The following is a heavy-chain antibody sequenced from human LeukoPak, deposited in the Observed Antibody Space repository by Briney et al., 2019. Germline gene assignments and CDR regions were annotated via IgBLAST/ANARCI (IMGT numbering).Heavy chain of an antibody. CDR1: GFTFSSHG. CDR3: AKGGYNYGIDY. J-gene: IGHJ4*02. D-gene: IGHD5-18*01. Sequence: GGSLRLSCAASGFTFSSHGMHWVRQAPGEGLEWAAFIWYDGSNKYYADSAKGRFTISRDNSKNTLYLQMNSLRPEDTAVYYCAKGGYNYGIDYWGQGTLVTVSS. V-gene: IGHV3-30*02. CDR2: IWYDGSNK.